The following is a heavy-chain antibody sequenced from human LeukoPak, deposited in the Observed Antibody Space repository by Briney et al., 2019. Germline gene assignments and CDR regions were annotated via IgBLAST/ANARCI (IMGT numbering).Heavy chain of an antibody. V-gene: IGHV4-39*01. CDR3: ASLIYYYYYMDV. Sequence: SETLSLTCTVSGGSISSSSYYWGWIRQPPGKGLEWIGSIYYSGSTYYNPSLKSRVTISVDTSKNQFSLKLSSVTAADTAVHYCASLIYYYYYMDVWGKGTTVTVSS. CDR1: GGSISSSSYY. J-gene: IGHJ6*03. D-gene: IGHD3-9*01. CDR2: IYYSGST.